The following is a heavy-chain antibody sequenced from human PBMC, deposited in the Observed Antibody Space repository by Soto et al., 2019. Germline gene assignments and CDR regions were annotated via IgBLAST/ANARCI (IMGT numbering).Heavy chain of an antibody. Sequence: ETLSLTCTVSGYSISSGYYWCWIRQPPGKGLEWIGSIYHSGSTYYNPSLKSRVTISVDTSKNQFSLKLSSVTAADTAVYYCARAFPSYYYDSSGYSGYFDYWGQGTLVTVSS. J-gene: IGHJ4*02. D-gene: IGHD3-22*01. CDR2: IYHSGST. CDR1: GYSISSGYY. V-gene: IGHV4-38-2*02. CDR3: ARAFPSYYYDSSGYSGYFDY.